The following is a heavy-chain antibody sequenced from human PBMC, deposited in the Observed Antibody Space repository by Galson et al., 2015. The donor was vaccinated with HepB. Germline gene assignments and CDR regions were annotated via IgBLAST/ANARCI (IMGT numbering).Heavy chain of an antibody. D-gene: IGHD3-22*01. CDR3: ARDRSGNYDSTGYYSRGWFDP. Sequence: SVKVSCKASGSTFTSYGISWVRQAPGQGLEWMGWISAYNGNTNYAQKLQGRVTMTTDTSTSTAYMELRSLRSDDTAVYYCARDRSGNYDSTGYYSRGWFDPWGQGTLVTVSS. CDR2: ISAYNGNT. J-gene: IGHJ5*02. CDR1: GSTFTSYG. V-gene: IGHV1-18*01.